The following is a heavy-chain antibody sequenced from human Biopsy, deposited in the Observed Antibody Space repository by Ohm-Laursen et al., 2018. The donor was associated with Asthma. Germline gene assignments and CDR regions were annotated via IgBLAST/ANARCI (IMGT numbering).Heavy chain of an antibody. J-gene: IGHJ6*02. CDR3: ARGYSGTDRIVYYYSGMEV. Sequence: GSSVKVSCKASGDSLGSSINYAISWVRQAPRQGLEWMGGLIPVLGTADYAPMFEGRVTITADESTGTAYLELTSLRFEDTAVYYCARGYSGTDRIVYYYSGMEVWGQGTTVTVSS. V-gene: IGHV1-69*01. CDR1: GDSLGSSINYA. D-gene: IGHD5-12*01. CDR2: LIPVLGTA.